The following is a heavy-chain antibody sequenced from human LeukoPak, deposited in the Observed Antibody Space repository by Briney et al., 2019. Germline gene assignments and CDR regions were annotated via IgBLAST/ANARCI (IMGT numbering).Heavy chain of an antibody. CDR1: GYTFTSYY. J-gene: IGHJ4*02. D-gene: IGHD3-3*01. Sequence: ASVKVSCKASGYTFTSYYMHWVRQAPGQGLEWMGIINPSGGSTSYAQKFQGRVTMSRDTSTSTVYMELSSLRSEDTAVYYCARSAVGYDMAYWGQATLVTVYS. V-gene: IGHV1-46*01. CDR3: ARSAVGYDMAY. CDR2: INPSGGST.